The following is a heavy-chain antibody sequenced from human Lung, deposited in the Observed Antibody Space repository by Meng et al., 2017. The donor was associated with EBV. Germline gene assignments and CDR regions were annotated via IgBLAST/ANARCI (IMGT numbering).Heavy chain of an antibody. Sequence: QVQLVQSGAELKKPGASVKVSCKASGYTFTSYAMHWVRQAPGQRLEWMGWIDAANGNPKSPQKFQGRVTITRDTSASTVFMELSSLISEDTAVYYCARDRNYVPHFDYWGQGTLVTVSS. CDR2: IDAANGNP. V-gene: IGHV1-3*01. D-gene: IGHD1-7*01. CDR1: GYTFTSYA. J-gene: IGHJ4*02. CDR3: ARDRNYVPHFDY.